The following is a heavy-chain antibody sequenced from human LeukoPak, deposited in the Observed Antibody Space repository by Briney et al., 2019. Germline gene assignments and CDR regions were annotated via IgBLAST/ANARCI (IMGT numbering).Heavy chain of an antibody. CDR3: AKYYYDTSGYYPFDY. CDR1: GFTYRTYL. V-gene: IGHV3-7*01. J-gene: IGHJ4*02. Sequence: GGSLRISCAASGFTYRTYLMSWVRQAPGKGLEWVANMNQDGSEKDYVDSVKGRFTISRDNAKRSMYLQLNSLRAEDTAVYYCAKYYYDTSGYYPFDYWGQVILTTDSS. CDR2: MNQDGSEK. D-gene: IGHD3-22*01.